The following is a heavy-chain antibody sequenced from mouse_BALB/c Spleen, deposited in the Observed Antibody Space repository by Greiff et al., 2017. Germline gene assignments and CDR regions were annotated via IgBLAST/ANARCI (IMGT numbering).Heavy chain of an antibody. CDR1: GFTFSSYA. CDR3: ARRATTGSSCNY. Sequence: EVQGVESGGGLVKPGGSLKLSCAASGFTFSSYAMSWVRQTPEKRLEWVASISSGGSTYYPDSVKGRFTISRDNARNILYLQMSSLRSEDTAMYYWARRATTGSSCNYWGQGTTLTVSS. CDR2: ISSGGST. V-gene: IGHV5-6-5*01. D-gene: IGHD1-1*01. J-gene: IGHJ2*01.